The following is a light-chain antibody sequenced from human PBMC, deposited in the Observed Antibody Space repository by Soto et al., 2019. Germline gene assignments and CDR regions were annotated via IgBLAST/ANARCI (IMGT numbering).Light chain of an antibody. J-gene: IGKJ1*01. Sequence: DIHMTQSPSSLSASVGDRFTITCGASQGIRNDLGWYQQKPGKAPKRLMYSTSTLQSGVPSRFRGSGSGTEFTLTISSLQPEDFATYYCLQHNNYPRTFGQGTKVDIK. CDR1: QGIRND. CDR2: STS. V-gene: IGKV1-17*01. CDR3: LQHNNYPRT.